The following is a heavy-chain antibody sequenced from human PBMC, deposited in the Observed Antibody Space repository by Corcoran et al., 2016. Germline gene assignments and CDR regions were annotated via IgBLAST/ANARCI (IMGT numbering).Heavy chain of an antibody. D-gene: IGHD4-4*01. J-gene: IGHJ5*02. CDR1: GGSISSYY. Sequence: QVQLQESGPGLVKPSETLSLTCTVSGGSISSYYWSWIRQPPGKGLEWIGYIYYSGSTNYNPSLKSRVTISVDTSKNQFSLKLSSVTAAETAVYYCARGRESMTTVKWFDPWGQGTLVTVSS. CDR2: IYYSGST. V-gene: IGHV4-59*01. CDR3: ARGRESMTTVKWFDP.